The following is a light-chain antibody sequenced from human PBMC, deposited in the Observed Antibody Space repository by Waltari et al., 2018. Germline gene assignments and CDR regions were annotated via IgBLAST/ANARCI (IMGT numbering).Light chain of an antibody. CDR1: QNILYSSNSKNY. J-gene: IGKJ2*01. Sequence: DIVMTQSPDSLAVSLGERATINCKSSQNILYSSNSKNYLAWYQPKPGQPPKLLIYWASTRESGVPDRFSGSGSETDFTLTIRSLQAEDVAVYYCQQYYSIPYTFGQGTKLEIK. CDR3: QQYYSIPYT. CDR2: WAS. V-gene: IGKV4-1*01.